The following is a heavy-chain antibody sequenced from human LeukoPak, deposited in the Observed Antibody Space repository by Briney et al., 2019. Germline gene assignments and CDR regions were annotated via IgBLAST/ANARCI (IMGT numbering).Heavy chain of an antibody. D-gene: IGHD3-22*01. J-gene: IGHJ4*02. CDR1: GFTFTTYT. Sequence: GGSLRLSCAASGFTFTTYTMTWVRQAPGKGLEWVSSISDSGGRTYYADSVKGRFTISRDNSKNTLYLQMNSLRAEDTAVYYCAKVYDSSGWRNYFDYWGQGTLVTVSS. CDR3: AKVYDSSGWRNYFDY. V-gene: IGHV3-23*01. CDR2: ISDSGGRT.